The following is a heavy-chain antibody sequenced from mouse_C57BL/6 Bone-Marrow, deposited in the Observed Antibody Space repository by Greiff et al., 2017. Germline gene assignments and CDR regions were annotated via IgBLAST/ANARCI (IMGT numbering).Heavy chain of an antibody. J-gene: IGHJ3*01. CDR1: GYTFTSYG. CDR3: ARSLYPGLAWFAD. D-gene: IGHD2-3*01. CDR2: IYPRSGNT. Sequence: VQLQQSGAELARPGASVKLSCKASGYTFTSYGISWVKQRTGQGLEWIGEIYPRSGNTYYNEKFKGKATLTADKSSSTAYMELRSLTSEDSAVYFWARSLYPGLAWFADGGQGTLVTVSA. V-gene: IGHV1-81*01.